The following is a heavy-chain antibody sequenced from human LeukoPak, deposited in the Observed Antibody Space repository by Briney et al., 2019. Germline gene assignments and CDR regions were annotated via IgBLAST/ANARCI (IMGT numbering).Heavy chain of an antibody. V-gene: IGHV3-30*02. J-gene: IGHJ4*02. Sequence: PGGSLRLSCAASGFTFSSYGMHWVRQAPGKGLEWVAFIRYDGSNKYYADSVKGRFTISRDNSKNTLYLQMNSLRAEDTAVYYCARDGRGGPPVATVTTGPFDYWGQGTLVTVSS. CDR1: GFTFSSYG. D-gene: IGHD4-17*01. CDR3: ARDGRGGPPVATVTTGPFDY. CDR2: IRYDGSNK.